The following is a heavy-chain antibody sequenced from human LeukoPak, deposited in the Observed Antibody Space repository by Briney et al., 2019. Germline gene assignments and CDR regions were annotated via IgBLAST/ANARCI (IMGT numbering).Heavy chain of an antibody. Sequence: ASVKVSCKASGYTFTGYSIHWVRQAPGQGLEWMGWINPNSGGRNYAQKFQGRVTMTRDTSISTVYMELTRLRSDDTAVYYCTRDDYGDLDYWGQGTLVTVSS. CDR2: INPNSGGR. J-gene: IGHJ4*02. CDR3: TRDDYGDLDY. CDR1: GYTFTGYS. D-gene: IGHD4-17*01. V-gene: IGHV1-2*02.